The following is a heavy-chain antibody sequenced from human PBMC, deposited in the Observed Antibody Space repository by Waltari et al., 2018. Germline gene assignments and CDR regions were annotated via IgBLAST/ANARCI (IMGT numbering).Heavy chain of an antibody. V-gene: IGHV4-38-2*01. D-gene: IGHD6-19*01. Sequence: QVQLQESGPGLVKPSETLSLTCAVSGYSISSGYYWGWIRPPPGKGLEWIGGIYHSGSTSYNPSLKSRVTISVDTSKNQFSLKLSSVTAADTAVYYCARPGRGGAVAGNIDYWGQGTLVTVSS. CDR3: ARPGRGGAVAGNIDY. CDR2: IYHSGST. CDR1: GYSISSGYY. J-gene: IGHJ4*02.